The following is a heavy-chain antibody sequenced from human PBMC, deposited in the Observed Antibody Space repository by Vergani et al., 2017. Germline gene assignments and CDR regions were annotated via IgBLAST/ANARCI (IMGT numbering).Heavy chain of an antibody. J-gene: IGHJ4*02. V-gene: IGHV4-61*02. CDR2: IYTRGST. D-gene: IGHD2-2*01. CDR3: ARYCSSTSCYQGGFDY. CDR1: GGSISSGSYY. Sequence: VQLQESGPGLVKPSQTLSPTCTVSGGSISSGSYYWSWIRQPAGKGLEWIGRIYTRGSTNYNPSRKSRVTMSVDTSKNQFSLKLSSVTAADTAVYYCARYCSSTSCYQGGFDYWGQGTLVTVSS.